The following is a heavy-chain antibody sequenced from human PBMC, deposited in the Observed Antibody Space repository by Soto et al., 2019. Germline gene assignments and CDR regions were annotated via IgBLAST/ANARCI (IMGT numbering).Heavy chain of an antibody. CDR2: INPLPTSGST. J-gene: IGHJ4*02. CDR1: GYIFTNYY. Sequence: QVQLVQSGAEVKKPGASAKVSCKASGYIFTNYYIHWVRQAPGQGLEWMAIINPLPTSGSTNYAQKSQGRVTVTRDTSTSTVYLELSSLRSDDTAVYYCARDLAAAAYWGQGTLVTVSS. V-gene: IGHV1-46*01. D-gene: IGHD6-13*01. CDR3: ARDLAAAAY.